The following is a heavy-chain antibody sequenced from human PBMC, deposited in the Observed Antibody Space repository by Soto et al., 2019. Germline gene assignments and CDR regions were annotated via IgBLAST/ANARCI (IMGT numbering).Heavy chain of an antibody. V-gene: IGHV3-30*18. CDR2: ISNDGSDK. CDR1: GFPFNNYA. CDR3: AKDQGIAASHGVD. Sequence: QVQLVESGGDLVQPGRSRRLSCQAPGFPFNNYAMHWVRQPPGKGLEWLATISNDGSDKYYADSVKGRLTISRDNSKNTVYLQMNSLRAEDTALYYCAKDQGIAASHGVDWGQGTMVTVSS. D-gene: IGHD6-13*01. J-gene: IGHJ3*01.